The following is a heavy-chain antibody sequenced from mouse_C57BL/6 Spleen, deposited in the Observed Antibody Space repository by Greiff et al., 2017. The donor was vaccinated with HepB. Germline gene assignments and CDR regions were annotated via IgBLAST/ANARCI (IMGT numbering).Heavy chain of an antibody. Sequence: QVQLQQSGPELVKPGASVKISCKASGYAFSSSWMNWVKQRPGKGLEWIGRIYPGDGDTNYNGKFKGKATLTADKSSSTAYMQLSSLTSEDSAVYFCARSQLTGLDYWGQGTTLTVSS. D-gene: IGHD4-1*01. CDR3: ARSQLTGLDY. J-gene: IGHJ2*01. CDR2: IYPGDGDT. V-gene: IGHV1-82*01. CDR1: GYAFSSSW.